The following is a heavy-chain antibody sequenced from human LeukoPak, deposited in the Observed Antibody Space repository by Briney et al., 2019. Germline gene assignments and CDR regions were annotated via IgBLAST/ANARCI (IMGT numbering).Heavy chain of an antibody. CDR2: IYYSGST. Sequence: PSETLSLTCTVSGGSINNYYWSWIRQPPGKGLEWIGYIYYSGSTNYNPSLKSRVTISVDTSKNQFSLKLSSVTAADTAVYYCARRSRSSWYLDYWGQGTLVTVSS. J-gene: IGHJ4*02. V-gene: IGHV4-59*08. CDR1: GGSINNYY. CDR3: ARRSRSSWYLDY. D-gene: IGHD6-13*01.